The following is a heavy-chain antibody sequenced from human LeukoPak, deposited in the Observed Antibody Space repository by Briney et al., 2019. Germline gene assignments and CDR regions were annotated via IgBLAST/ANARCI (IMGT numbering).Heavy chain of an antibody. CDR1: GFSFSDHY. J-gene: IGHJ4*02. Sequence: GGSLRLSCAASGFSFSDHYMSWVRQAPGKGLEWVSVIYSGGSTYYADPVKGRFTISRDNSKNTLYLQMNSLRAEDTAVYYCARDRGVVPYFDYWGQGTLVTVSS. CDR3: ARDRGVVPYFDY. D-gene: IGHD2-15*01. V-gene: IGHV3-53*01. CDR2: IYSGGST.